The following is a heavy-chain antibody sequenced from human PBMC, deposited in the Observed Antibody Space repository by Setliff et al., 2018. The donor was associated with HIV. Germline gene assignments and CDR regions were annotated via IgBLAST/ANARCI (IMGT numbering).Heavy chain of an antibody. CDR1: GHTFSNSY. CDR2: MNPNDGGT. J-gene: IGHJ4*02. V-gene: IGHV1-46*01. D-gene: IGHD1-20*01. Sequence: ASVKVSCKASGHTFSNSYLHWVRQGPGQGLEWMGIMNPNDGGTQYAQNFRGRVYMTRDTSTTTVYMELYSLRPEDTAVYHCARSEISGTGYFDSWGQGTLVTVS. CDR3: ARSEISGTGYFDS.